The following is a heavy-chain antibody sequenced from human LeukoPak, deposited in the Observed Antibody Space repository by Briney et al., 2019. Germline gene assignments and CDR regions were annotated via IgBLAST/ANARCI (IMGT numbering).Heavy chain of an antibody. V-gene: IGHV6-1*01. CDR3: ARGTGTFDY. CDR2: TYYRSKWYS. Sequence: SQTLSLTCALSGDSVSSNSAAWNWFRQSPSRGLEWLGGTYYRSKWYSDYAVSVKSRITINPDISQNQFSLQMNSVTPEDTAVYYCARGTGTFDYWGQGTLVTVSS. D-gene: IGHD1-7*01. J-gene: IGHJ4*02. CDR1: GDSVSSNSAA.